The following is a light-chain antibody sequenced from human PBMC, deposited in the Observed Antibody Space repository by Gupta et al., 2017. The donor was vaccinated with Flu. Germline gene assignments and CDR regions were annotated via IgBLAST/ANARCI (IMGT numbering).Light chain of an antibody. V-gene: IGLV2-14*01. J-gene: IGLJ1*01. CDR3: SSYTSTTTFYV. CDR2: DVS. Sequence: QSALTQPASVSGSPGHSITISCTGTSSDVGNSDYVSWYQQDPGKAPKLQIYDVSNRPSGVSSRFSGSKSGNTASLTISGLQAEDETDYYCSSYTSTTTFYVFGTGTKVTVL. CDR1: SSDVGNSDY.